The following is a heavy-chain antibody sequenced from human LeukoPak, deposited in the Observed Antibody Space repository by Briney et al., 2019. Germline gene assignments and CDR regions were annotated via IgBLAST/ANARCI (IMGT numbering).Heavy chain of an antibody. CDR3: ARGGYFDY. CDR1: GGSFNGYY. J-gene: IGHJ4*02. Sequence: SETLSLTCAVYGGSFNGYYWTWIRQPPGKGLEWIGSIYYSGSTYYNPPLKSRVTISVDTSKNQFSLKLSSVTAADTAVYYCARGGYFDYWGQGTLVTVSS. V-gene: IGHV4-34*01. CDR2: IYYSGST.